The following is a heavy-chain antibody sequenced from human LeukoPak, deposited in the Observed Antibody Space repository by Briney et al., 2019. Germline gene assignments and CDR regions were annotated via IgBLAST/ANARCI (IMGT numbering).Heavy chain of an antibody. J-gene: IGHJ6*02. CDR1: GFTFSNYA. D-gene: IGHD4-23*01. Sequence: GGSLRLSCAASGFTFSNYAMNWVRQAPGKGLEWVSAISTTGDHTDYADSVKGRFTISRDNSKNTLYLRMDSLSAEDTAVYYCAKDHYGGNHYYFGMDVWGQGTTVTVSS. V-gene: IGHV3-23*01. CDR2: ISTTGDHT. CDR3: AKDHYGGNHYYFGMDV.